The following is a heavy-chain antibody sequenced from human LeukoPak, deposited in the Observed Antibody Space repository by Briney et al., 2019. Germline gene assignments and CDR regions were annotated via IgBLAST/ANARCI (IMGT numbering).Heavy chain of an antibody. D-gene: IGHD3-10*01. CDR1: GFSLNDIGVG. J-gene: IGHJ4*02. V-gene: IGHV2-5*01. Sequence: SGPTLVNPTQTLTLTCSFSGFSLNDIGVGVAWIRQPPGKALEWLAVTYWNNDKSYSPSLKSRLTIAGDTSRSQVALSMTNMDPVDTATYFCAHKGRGSGRYTMWGQGTLVTVSS. CDR3: AHKGRGSGRYTM. CDR2: TYWNNDK.